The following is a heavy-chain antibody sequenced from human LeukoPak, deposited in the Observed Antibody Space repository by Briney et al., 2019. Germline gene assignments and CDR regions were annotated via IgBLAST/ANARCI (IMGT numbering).Heavy chain of an antibody. CDR1: GFTFSSYA. CDR2: ISGSGGST. Sequence: PGGSLRLSCAASGFTFSSYAMSWVRQAPGKGLEWVSAISGSGGSTYYADSVKGRFTISRDNSKNTLYLQMNSLRAEDTAVYYCAKDAHPGGLGELSFSPYYFDYWGQGTLVTVSS. CDR3: AKDAHPGGLGELSFSPYYFDY. V-gene: IGHV3-23*01. D-gene: IGHD3-16*02. J-gene: IGHJ4*02.